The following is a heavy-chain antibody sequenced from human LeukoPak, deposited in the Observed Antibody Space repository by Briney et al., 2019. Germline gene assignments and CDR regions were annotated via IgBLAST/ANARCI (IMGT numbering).Heavy chain of an antibody. CDR3: ARVPRLYYYYMDV. D-gene: IGHD3-22*01. CDR1: GGSFSNYY. V-gene: IGHV4-39*07. Sequence: SETLSLTCAVYGGSFSNYYWGWIRQPPGKGLEWIGSIYYSGSTYYNPSLKSRVTISVDTSKNQFSLKLSSVTAADTAVYYCARVPRLYYYYMDVWGKGTTVTVSS. CDR2: IYYSGST. J-gene: IGHJ6*03.